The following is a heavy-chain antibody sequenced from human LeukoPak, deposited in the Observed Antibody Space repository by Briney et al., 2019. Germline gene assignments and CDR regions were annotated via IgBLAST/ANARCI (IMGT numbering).Heavy chain of an antibody. D-gene: IGHD3-10*01. CDR1: GYTFTSYG. V-gene: IGHV1-18*01. J-gene: IGHJ5*02. CDR3: ARDKGSITMVRGVNYWFDP. Sequence: ASVKVSCKASGYTFTSYGISWVRPAPGQGLEWMGWTSAYNGNTNYAQKLQGRVTMTTDTSTSTAYMELRSLRSDDTAVYYCARDKGSITMVRGVNYWFDPWGQGTLVTVSS. CDR2: TSAYNGNT.